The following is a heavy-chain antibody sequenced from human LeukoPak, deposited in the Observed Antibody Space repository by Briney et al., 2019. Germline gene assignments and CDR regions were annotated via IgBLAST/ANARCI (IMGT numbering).Heavy chain of an antibody. V-gene: IGHV4-4*07. D-gene: IGHD3-3*01. CDR3: ARDSGYYTNLYYFDY. CDR2: MYASGIT. J-gene: IGHJ4*02. Sequence: SETLSLTCTVSGGSISSYYWSWIRQPAGKGLEWIGRMYASGITNYNPSLKSRVTMSVDTSKNQFSLKLSSVTAADTAVYYCARDSGYYTNLYYFDYWGQGTLVTVSS. CDR1: GGSISSYY.